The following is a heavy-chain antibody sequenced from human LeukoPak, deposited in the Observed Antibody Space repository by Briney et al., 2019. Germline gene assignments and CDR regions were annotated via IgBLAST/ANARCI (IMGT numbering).Heavy chain of an antibody. CDR2: IKSDGST. D-gene: IGHD3-22*01. CDR3: ARAPSEIGGYYPEYFRH. J-gene: IGHJ1*01. CDR1: GFTFSSYW. V-gene: IGHV3-74*01. Sequence: PGGSLRLSCAASGFTFSSYWMHWVRQAPGKRLVWVSRIKSDGSTNYADSVKGRFTISRDNAKNTLSLQMNSLRAEDTGVYYCARAPSEIGGYYPEYFRHWGQGTLVTVSS.